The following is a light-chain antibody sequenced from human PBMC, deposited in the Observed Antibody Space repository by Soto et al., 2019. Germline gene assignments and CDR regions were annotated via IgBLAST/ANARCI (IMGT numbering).Light chain of an antibody. Sequence: DIQMTQSPSSLSAYVGDRVTIICRASQGISSSLAWYQQKPGKVPKLLIYGASSLQSGVPSRFSGSGFGTDFTLTINGLQPEDVATYYCLKYNSAPRTFGQGTKVDIK. CDR3: LKYNSAPRT. CDR1: QGISSS. J-gene: IGKJ1*01. CDR2: GAS. V-gene: IGKV1-27*01.